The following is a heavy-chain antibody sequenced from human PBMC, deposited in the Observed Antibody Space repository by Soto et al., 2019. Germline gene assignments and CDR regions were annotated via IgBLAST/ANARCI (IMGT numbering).Heavy chain of an antibody. J-gene: IGHJ5*02. CDR3: AKPGDYDFWSSSNNWLDP. CDR1: GFSFSSYA. V-gene: IGHV3-23*01. D-gene: IGHD3-3*01. CDR2: IGGRGGST. Sequence: EVQLLESGGGLVQPGGSLRLSCAASGFSFSSYAISWVRQAPGKWLEWVSSIGGRGGSTYYADSVKGRLTISRDISQNTVFLQVNSLRVEDTAVYYCAKPGDYDFWSSSNNWLDPWGQGTLVTVSS.